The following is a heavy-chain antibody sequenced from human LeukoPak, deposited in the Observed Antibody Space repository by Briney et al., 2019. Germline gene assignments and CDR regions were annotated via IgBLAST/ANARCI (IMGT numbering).Heavy chain of an antibody. CDR1: GFTFSSYW. Sequence: GGSLRLSCAASGFTFSSYWMHWVRQAPGKGLVWVSRINSDESSTSYADSVKGRFTISRDNAKNTLYLQMNSLRVEDTAVFYCVRDVYGGSWFDPWGQGALVTVSS. J-gene: IGHJ5*02. D-gene: IGHD4-23*01. V-gene: IGHV3-74*01. CDR2: INSDESST. CDR3: VRDVYGGSWFDP.